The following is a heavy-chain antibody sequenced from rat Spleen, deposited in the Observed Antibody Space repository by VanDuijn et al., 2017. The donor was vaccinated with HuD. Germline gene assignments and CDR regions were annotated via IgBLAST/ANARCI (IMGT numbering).Heavy chain of an antibody. CDR3: ARHYGGYSDY. V-gene: IGHV5-7*01. CDR1: GFTFSDYN. Sequence: EVQLVESGGGLVQPGGSLRLSCAASGFTFSDYNMAWVRQAPKKGLEWVASINYDGGSTYYRDSVKGRFTISRENAKSSLYLQMDSLRSEDTATYYCARHYGGYSDYWGQGVMVTVSS. CDR2: INYDGGST. J-gene: IGHJ2*01. D-gene: IGHD1-11*01.